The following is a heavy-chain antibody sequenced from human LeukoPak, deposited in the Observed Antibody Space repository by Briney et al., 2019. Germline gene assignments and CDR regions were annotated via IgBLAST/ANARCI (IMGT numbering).Heavy chain of an antibody. CDR2: VSGSGGTT. J-gene: IGHJ4*02. Sequence: GGSLRLSCVASGFSFNRFAMSWVRHAPGKGLEWVSSVSGSGGTTWHAESVKGRFTISKDNSKSTMFLQLNSLRAEDTAVYYCTKDHISCVGVGCLLHEDWGQGTLVTVSS. V-gene: IGHV3-23*01. D-gene: IGHD3-9*01. CDR3: TKDHISCVGVGCLLHED. CDR1: GFSFNRFA.